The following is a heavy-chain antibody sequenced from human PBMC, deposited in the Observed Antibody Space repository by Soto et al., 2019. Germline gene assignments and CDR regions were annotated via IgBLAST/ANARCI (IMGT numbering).Heavy chain of an antibody. CDR3: VRGGFLSPDHVIIAPATLGFDP. V-gene: IGHV1-8*01. CDR2: MNPNRTNT. D-gene: IGHD2-2*01. CDR1: GYTFTTYD. J-gene: IGHJ5*02. Sequence: QVQLMQSGAEVKKPGASVKVSCKASGYTFTTYDINWVRQAPGEGLEWMGWMNPNRTNTGYAEQFQGRLTMTRDTSISTAYMELRSLRYDDTAVYYCVRGGFLSPDHVIIAPATLGFDPWGQGTLVTVSS.